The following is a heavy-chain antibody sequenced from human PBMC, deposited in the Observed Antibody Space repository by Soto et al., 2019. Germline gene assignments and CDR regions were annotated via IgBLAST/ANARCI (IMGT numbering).Heavy chain of an antibody. V-gene: IGHV1-46*02. D-gene: IGHD4-17*01. CDR2: INPSGGST. J-gene: IGHJ4*02. CDR1: GYTFNSYY. CDR3: AISDHDYGPDYFDY. Sequence: QVQLVQSGAEVKKPGASVKVSCKASGYTFNSYYMHWVRQAPGQGLEWLGIINPSGGSTSYAQKFQGRDIITRDTATSIVDMELSGSRSEDTAGYYGAISDHDYGPDYFDYGGQGTLVTVSS.